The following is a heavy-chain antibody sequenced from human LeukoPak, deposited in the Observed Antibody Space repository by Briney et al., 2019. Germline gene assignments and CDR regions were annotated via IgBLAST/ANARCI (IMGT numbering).Heavy chain of an antibody. J-gene: IGHJ4*02. Sequence: GASVKVSCSFSGFTLTSYGIHWVQQSPGQGLEWMGWINPGNGSPSYAKKFQGRFTMTRDTSTTTAYTDLSSLTSEDMAVYYYARRVTSYSSSWYVDYWGQGTLVTVSS. CDR2: INPGNGSP. D-gene: IGHD6-13*01. CDR1: GFTLTSYG. CDR3: ARRVTSYSSSWYVDY. V-gene: IGHV1-38-4*01.